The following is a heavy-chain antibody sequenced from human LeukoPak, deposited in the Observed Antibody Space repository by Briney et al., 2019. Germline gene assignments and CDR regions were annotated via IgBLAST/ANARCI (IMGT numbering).Heavy chain of an antibody. J-gene: IGHJ4*02. CDR3: ASPAYCGGDCYSGPFDY. CDR2: IIPIFGTA. V-gene: IGHV1-69*13. Sequence: ASVKVSCKASGGTFSSYAISWVRQAPGQGLEWMGGIIPIFGTANYAQKFQGRVTITADESTSTAYMELSSLRSEDTAVYYCASPAYCGGDCYSGPFDYWGQRTLVTVSS. D-gene: IGHD2-21*02. CDR1: GGTFSSYA.